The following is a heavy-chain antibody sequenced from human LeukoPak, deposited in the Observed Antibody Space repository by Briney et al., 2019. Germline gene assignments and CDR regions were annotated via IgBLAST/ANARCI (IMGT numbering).Heavy chain of an antibody. CDR1: GGSITSSCYY. V-gene: IGHV4-39*01. CDR2: ISYSGNT. J-gene: IGHJ3*01. CDR3: AVTYFHNPEHAFDL. Sequence: PSETLSLTCTVSGGSITSSCYYWGWIRQPPGKRLEWIGSISYSGNTYYNPSLTSRVTISIDTSKNQFSLRLSSVTAADTAVYYCAVTYFHNPEHAFDLWSQGTMVTVSS. D-gene: IGHD2/OR15-2a*01.